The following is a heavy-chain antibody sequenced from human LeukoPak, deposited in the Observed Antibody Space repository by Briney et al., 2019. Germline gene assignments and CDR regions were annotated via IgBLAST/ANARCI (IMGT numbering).Heavy chain of an antibody. Sequence: PGGSLRLSCAASGFTFSNYGMHWVRQAPGKGLEWVAVISHNGGNKFYVDSVKGRFTISRDNSRNTLYLQMDSLRAEDTAEYYCAKDWGFQYASGSYCDFRGQGTLATVSS. CDR1: GFTFSNYG. CDR3: AKDWGFQYASGSYCDF. D-gene: IGHD3-10*01. J-gene: IGHJ4*02. V-gene: IGHV3-30*18. CDR2: ISHNGGNK.